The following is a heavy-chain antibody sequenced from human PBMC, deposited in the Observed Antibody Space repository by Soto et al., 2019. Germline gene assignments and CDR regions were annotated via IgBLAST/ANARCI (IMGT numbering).Heavy chain of an antibody. CDR3: ARGGSPTSYYDSSGLHYYGMDV. Sequence: SETLSLTCAVYGGSFSGYYWSWTRQPPGKGLEWIGEINHSGSTNYNPSLKSRVTISVDTSKNQFSLKLSSVTAADTAVYYCARGGSPTSYYDSSGLHYYGMDVWGQGTTVTVSS. J-gene: IGHJ6*02. D-gene: IGHD3-22*01. CDR2: INHSGST. CDR1: GGSFSGYY. V-gene: IGHV4-34*01.